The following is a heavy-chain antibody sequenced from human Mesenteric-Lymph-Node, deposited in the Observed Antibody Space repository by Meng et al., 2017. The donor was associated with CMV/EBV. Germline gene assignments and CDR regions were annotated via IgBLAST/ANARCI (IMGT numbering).Heavy chain of an antibody. D-gene: IGHD3-3*01. V-gene: IGHV4-31*02. CDR1: GGSISRGGYY. CDR2: IHHSGTT. CDR3: ARQLDDFWSGYSLDS. Sequence: SGGSISRGGYYWSWVRQFPGKGLEWIAYIHHSGTTSHNPSLKSRVSISVDTSENHFSLRLSSVTAADTAVYYCARQLDDFWSGYSLDSWGRGTLVTVSS. J-gene: IGHJ4*02.